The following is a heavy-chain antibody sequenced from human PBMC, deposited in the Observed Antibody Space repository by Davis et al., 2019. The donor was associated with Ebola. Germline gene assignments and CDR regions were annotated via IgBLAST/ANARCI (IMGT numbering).Heavy chain of an antibody. V-gene: IGHV3-23*01. Sequence: GESLKISCAASGFPFSSPAMSWVRQAPGKGLEWVSAISGSGGSTYYAGSVKGRFTISRDNSKNTLYLQMNSLKASDTAMYYCARYGDYVPTFDYWGQGTLVTVSS. J-gene: IGHJ4*02. CDR1: GFPFSSPA. CDR2: ISGSGGST. D-gene: IGHD4-17*01. CDR3: ARYGDYVPTFDY.